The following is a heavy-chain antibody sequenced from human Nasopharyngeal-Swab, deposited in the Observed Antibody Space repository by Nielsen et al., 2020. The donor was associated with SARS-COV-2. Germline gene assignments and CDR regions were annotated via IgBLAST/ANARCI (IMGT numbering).Heavy chain of an antibody. V-gene: IGHV3-21*03. CDR1: GFTFSSYS. D-gene: IGHD1-14*01. J-gene: IGHJ6*02. CDR2: ISSSSSYI. Sequence: GGSLRLSCASSGFTFSSYSMNWVRQAPGKGLEWVSSISSSSSYIYYADSVKGRFTISRDNAKNSLYLQMNSLKTEDTAVYYCTTDRRGHGIRSYGMDVWGQGTTVTVSS. CDR3: TTDRRGHGIRSYGMDV.